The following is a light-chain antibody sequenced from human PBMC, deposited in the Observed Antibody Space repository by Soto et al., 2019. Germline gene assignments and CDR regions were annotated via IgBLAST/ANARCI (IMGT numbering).Light chain of an antibody. Sequence: DIQMTQSPSNLSASVGDTVTITCRAGQGISRWLAWYQQKPGRAPNLLIYEASTLESGVPSRFSGSGSGTEFTLTISSLHPDDFATYYCHQYDTYSWTFGQGTKVEIK. CDR2: EAS. J-gene: IGKJ1*01. CDR3: HQYDTYSWT. V-gene: IGKV1-5*03. CDR1: QGISRW.